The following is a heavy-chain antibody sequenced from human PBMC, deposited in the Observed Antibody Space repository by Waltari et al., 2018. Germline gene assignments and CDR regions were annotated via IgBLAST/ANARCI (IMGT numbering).Heavy chain of an antibody. CDR2: ISSSSSYI. Sequence: EVQLVESGGGLVKPGGSLRLSCAASGFTFSSYSMNWVRQAPGKGLEWVSSISSSSSYIYYADSVKGRFTISRDNAKNSLYLQMNSLRAEDTAVYYCASSTGHEYFDYWGQGTLVTVSS. D-gene: IGHD3-9*01. CDR3: ASSTGHEYFDY. CDR1: GFTFSSYS. V-gene: IGHV3-21*01. J-gene: IGHJ4*02.